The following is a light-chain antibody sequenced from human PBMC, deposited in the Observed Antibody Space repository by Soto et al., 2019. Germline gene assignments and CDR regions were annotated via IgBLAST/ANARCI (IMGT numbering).Light chain of an antibody. J-gene: IGKJ3*01. CDR3: QQYGSSPQVT. CDR1: QSISSSY. CDR2: GAS. Sequence: TQSPSSLSASVGDRVTITCRASQSISSSYLAWYQQKPGQAPRLLIYGASSRATGIPDRFSGSGSGTDFTLTISRLEPEDFAVYYCQQYGSSPQVTFGPGTKVDIK. V-gene: IGKV3-20*01.